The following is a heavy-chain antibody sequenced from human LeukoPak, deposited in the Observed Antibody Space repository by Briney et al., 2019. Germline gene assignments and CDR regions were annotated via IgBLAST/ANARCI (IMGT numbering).Heavy chain of an antibody. V-gene: IGHV1-2*06. J-gene: IGHJ4*02. Sequence: ASVKVSCKASGYTFTGYYMHWVRQAPGQGLEWMGRINPNSGGTNYAQKFQGRVTMTRDTSISTAYMELSRLRSDDTAVYYCARDYREMATIIVFDYWGQGTLDTVSS. CDR3: ARDYREMATIIVFDY. D-gene: IGHD5-24*01. CDR1: GYTFTGYY. CDR2: INPNSGGT.